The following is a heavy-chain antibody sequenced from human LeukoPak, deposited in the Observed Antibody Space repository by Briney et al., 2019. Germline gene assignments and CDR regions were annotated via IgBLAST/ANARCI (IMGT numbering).Heavy chain of an antibody. CDR1: GGSFSGYY. Sequence: SETLSLTCAVYGGSFSGYYWSWIRQPPGKGLEWIGEINHSGSTNYNPSLKSRVTISVDTSKNQFSLKLSPVTAADTAVYYCAVIPPAVDDYWGQGTLVTVSS. CDR3: AVIPPAVDDY. CDR2: INHSGST. V-gene: IGHV4-34*01. D-gene: IGHD2-2*01. J-gene: IGHJ4*02.